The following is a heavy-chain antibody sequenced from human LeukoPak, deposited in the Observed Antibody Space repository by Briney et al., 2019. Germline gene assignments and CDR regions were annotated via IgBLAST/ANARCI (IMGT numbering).Heavy chain of an antibody. D-gene: IGHD6-19*01. V-gene: IGHV3-48*03. Sequence: GGSLRLSCAAPGFTFSSYEMNWVRQAPGKGLEWVSYISSSGSTIYYADSVKGRFTISRDNAKNSLYLQMNSLRAEDTAVYYCAAYSSGWYPIDYWGQGTLVTVSS. J-gene: IGHJ4*02. CDR1: GFTFSSYE. CDR3: AAYSSGWYPIDY. CDR2: ISSSGSTI.